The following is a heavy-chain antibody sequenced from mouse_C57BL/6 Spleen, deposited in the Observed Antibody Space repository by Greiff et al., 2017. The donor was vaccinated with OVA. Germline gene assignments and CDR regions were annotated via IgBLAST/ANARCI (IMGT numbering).Heavy chain of an antibody. J-gene: IGHJ4*01. D-gene: IGHD1-1*01. Sequence: QVQLQQSGAELVKPGASVKVSCKASGYTFTSYWMHWVKQRPGQGLEWIGRIHPSDSDTNYNQKFKGKATLTVDKSSSTAYMQLSSLTSEESAVYYCAKDHYYGSSGGAMDYWGQGTSVTVSS. CDR1: GYTFTSYW. CDR3: AKDHYYGSSGGAMDY. V-gene: IGHV1-74*01. CDR2: IHPSDSDT.